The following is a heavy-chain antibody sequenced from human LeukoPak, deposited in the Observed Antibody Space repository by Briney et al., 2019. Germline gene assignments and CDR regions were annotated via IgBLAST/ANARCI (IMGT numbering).Heavy chain of an antibody. D-gene: IGHD6-13*01. V-gene: IGHV4-59*01. J-gene: IGHJ4*02. CDR1: GGSISTYY. CDR2: IYYSGAT. Sequence: SETLSLTCTVSGGSISTYYWSWIRQPPGKGLEWIGYIYYSGATNYNPSLKSRVTISVDTSKNQFSLKLSSVAAADTAVYYCARGVYIAAAQYGFWGQGTLVTVSS. CDR3: ARGVYIAAAQYGF.